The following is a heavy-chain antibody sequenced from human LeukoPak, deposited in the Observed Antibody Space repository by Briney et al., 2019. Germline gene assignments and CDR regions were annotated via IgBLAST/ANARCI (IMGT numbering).Heavy chain of an antibody. CDR3: ARVGLPSVKWFDP. V-gene: IGHV4-34*01. Sequence: PSETLSLTCAVYGGSFSGYYWSWIRQPPGKGLEWIGETNHSGSTNYNPSLKSRVTISVDTSKNQFSLKLSSVTAADTAVYYCARVGLPSVKWFDPWGQGTLVTVSS. J-gene: IGHJ5*02. CDR2: TNHSGST. D-gene: IGHD5-18*01. CDR1: GGSFSGYY.